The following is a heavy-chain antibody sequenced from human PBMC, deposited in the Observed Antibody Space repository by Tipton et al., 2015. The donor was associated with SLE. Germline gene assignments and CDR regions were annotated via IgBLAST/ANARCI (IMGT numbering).Heavy chain of an antibody. Sequence: LRLTCAVYGGSFSGYYWSWIRQPPGKGLEWIGEINHSGSTNYNPSLKSRVTISVDTSKNQFSLKLSSVTAADTAVYYCARGSPGGNPSFDYWGQGTLVTVSS. D-gene: IGHD4-23*01. V-gene: IGHV4-34*01. J-gene: IGHJ4*02. CDR3: ARGSPGGNPSFDY. CDR2: INHSGST. CDR1: GGSFSGYY.